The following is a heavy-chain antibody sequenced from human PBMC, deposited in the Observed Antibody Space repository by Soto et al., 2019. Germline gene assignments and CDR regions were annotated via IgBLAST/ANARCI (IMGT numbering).Heavy chain of an antibody. J-gene: IGHJ6*02. CDR3: ARDDVSRGIIAAAGTSGYYYGMDV. Sequence: GGSLRLSCAASGFTFSDYYMSWIRQAPGKGLEWVSYISSSSYTNYADSVKGRFTISRDNAKNSLYLQMNSLRAEDTAVYYCARDDVSRGIIAAAGTSGYYYGMDVWGQGTTVTVSS. D-gene: IGHD6-13*01. CDR2: ISSSSYT. CDR1: GFTFSDYY. V-gene: IGHV3-11*06.